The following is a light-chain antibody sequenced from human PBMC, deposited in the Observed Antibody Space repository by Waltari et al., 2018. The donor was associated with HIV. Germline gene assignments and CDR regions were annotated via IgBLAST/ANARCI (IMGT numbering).Light chain of an antibody. CDR1: KLGDKY. Sequence: SYELTQPPSVSVSPGHTASITCSGDKLGDKYASWYQQKPGQSPVLVIYQDNKRPSGIPERFSGSNSGNTATLTISGTQALDEADYYCQAWDSSTAFYVFGTGTKVTVL. CDR2: QDN. V-gene: IGLV3-1*01. CDR3: QAWDSSTAFYV. J-gene: IGLJ1*01.